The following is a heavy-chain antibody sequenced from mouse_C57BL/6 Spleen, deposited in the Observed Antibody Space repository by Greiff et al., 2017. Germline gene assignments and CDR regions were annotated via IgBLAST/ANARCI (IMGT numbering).Heavy chain of an antibody. Sequence: QVQLKESGAELVKPGASVKISCKASGYAFSSYWMNWVKQRPGKGLEWIGQIYPGDGDTNYNGKFKGKATLTADKSSSTAYMQLSSLTSEDSAVYFCARSGGYSNYFDYWGQGTTLTVSS. V-gene: IGHV1-80*01. D-gene: IGHD2-5*01. CDR3: ARSGGYSNYFDY. CDR2: IYPGDGDT. J-gene: IGHJ2*01. CDR1: GYAFSSYW.